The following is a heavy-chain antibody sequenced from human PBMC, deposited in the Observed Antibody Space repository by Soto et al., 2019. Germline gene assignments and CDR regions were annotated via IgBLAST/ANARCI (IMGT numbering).Heavy chain of an antibody. CDR2: ISGSGGST. Sequence: EVQLLESGGGLVQPGGSLRLSCAASGFTFSSYAMSWVRQAPGKGLEWVSAISGSGGSTYYADSVKGRFTISRDNSKNTLYLQMNSLRAEDTAVYYCANVTDSSSWYWGEFDYRGQGTLVTVSS. V-gene: IGHV3-23*01. D-gene: IGHD6-13*01. J-gene: IGHJ4*02. CDR1: GFTFSSYA. CDR3: ANVTDSSSWYWGEFDY.